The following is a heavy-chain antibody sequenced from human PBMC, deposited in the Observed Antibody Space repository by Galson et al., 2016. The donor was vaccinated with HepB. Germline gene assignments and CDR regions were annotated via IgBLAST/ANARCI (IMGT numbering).Heavy chain of an antibody. J-gene: IGHJ4*02. CDR3: SKYPEGDYRHFED. CDR2: IRGRGFGT. V-gene: IGHV3-23*01. Sequence: SLRLSCAASGFRFTSYVMSWVRQPPGKGLEWLSSIRGRGFGTFEADPVKGRFTISRDNSRNTVYLHLNRVTAEDAGLYFCSKYPEGDYRHFEDWGQGTLVTVSS. D-gene: IGHD3-16*01. CDR1: GFRFTSYV.